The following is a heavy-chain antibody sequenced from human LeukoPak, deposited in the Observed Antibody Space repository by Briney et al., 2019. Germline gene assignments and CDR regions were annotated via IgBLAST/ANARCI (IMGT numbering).Heavy chain of an antibody. CDR3: ARDSLRSSRKINYFCC. V-gene: IGHV1-18*01. D-gene: IGHD6-13*01. Sequence: ASVKVSCKASGYTFTSYGISWVRQAPGQGLEWMGWMSAYNGNTNYAQKLQGRVTITTDTSTSTAYMELRSMRSDGTALYYCARDSLRSSRKINYFCCRGQGTLVSAS. CDR2: MSAYNGNT. CDR1: GYTFTSYG. J-gene: IGHJ4*02.